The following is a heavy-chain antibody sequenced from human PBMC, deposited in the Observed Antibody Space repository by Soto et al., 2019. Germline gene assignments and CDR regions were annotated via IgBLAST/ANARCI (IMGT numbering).Heavy chain of an antibody. CDR1: GYTFTSYG. Sequence: GASVKVSCKASGYTFTSYGISWVRQAPGQGLEWMGWISAYNGNTNYAQKLQGRVTMTTDTSTSTAYMELRSLRSDDTAVYYCARARGYDPALYYYYYMDVWDKGTTVTVSS. V-gene: IGHV1-18*01. CDR3: ARARGYDPALYYYYYMDV. CDR2: ISAYNGNT. D-gene: IGHD5-12*01. J-gene: IGHJ6*03.